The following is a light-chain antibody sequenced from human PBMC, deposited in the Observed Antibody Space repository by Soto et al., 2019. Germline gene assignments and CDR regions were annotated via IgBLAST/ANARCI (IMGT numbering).Light chain of an antibody. CDR3: QQYNSYSPLT. CDR2: KAS. CDR1: QGISNY. J-gene: IGKJ4*01. Sequence: DIQMAQSPSSLSASVGDRVTITCRASQGISNYLAWYQQKPGKVPELLIYKASGLESGVPSRFSGSGSGTDFTLTISSLQPDDFATYYCQQYNSYSPLTFGGGTKVDIK. V-gene: IGKV1-5*03.